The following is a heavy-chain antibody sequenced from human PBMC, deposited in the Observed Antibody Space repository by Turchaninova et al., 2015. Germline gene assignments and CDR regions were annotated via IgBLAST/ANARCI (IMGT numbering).Heavy chain of an antibody. V-gene: IGHV4-34*02. CDR2: INHGGST. Sequence: QVQLQQWGAGLLKPSETLSLTCAVYGGSFSVNYWSWIRQPPGKGLQWIGEINHGGSTKYTPSLKNRVTITVETAKSQFSLKVNSVTAADTAGYYCAVVVSATRYPGYFDYWGQGALVTVSS. CDR1: GGSFSVNY. D-gene: IGHD2-15*01. CDR3: AVVVSATRYPGYFDY. J-gene: IGHJ4*02.